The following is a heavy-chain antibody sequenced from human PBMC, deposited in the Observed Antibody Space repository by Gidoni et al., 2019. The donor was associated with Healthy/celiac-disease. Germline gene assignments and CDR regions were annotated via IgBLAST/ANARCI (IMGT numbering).Heavy chain of an antibody. CDR1: GGSISSSSYY. V-gene: IGHV4-39*01. J-gene: IGHJ4*02. CDR3: ARLGYYYDSSGYYSTWYYFDY. Sequence: QLQLQESGPGLVKPSETLSLTCTVSGGSISSSSYYWGWIRQPPGKGLEWIGSIYYSGSTYYNPSLKSRVTISVDTSKNQFSLKLSSVTAADTAVYYCARLGYYYDSSGYYSTWYYFDYWGQGTLVTVSS. D-gene: IGHD3-22*01. CDR2: IYYSGST.